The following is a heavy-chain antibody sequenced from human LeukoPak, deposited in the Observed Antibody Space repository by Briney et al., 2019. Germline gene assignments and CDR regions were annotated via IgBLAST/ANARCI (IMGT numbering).Heavy chain of an antibody. Sequence: SETLSLTCTVSGGSISSYYWSWIRQPPGKGLEWIGYIYYSGSTNYNPSLKSRVTISVDTSKNQFSLKLSSVTAADTAVYYCAREARLQGLDYWGQGTLVTVSS. CDR3: AREARLQGLDY. CDR1: GGSISSYY. CDR2: IYYSGST. J-gene: IGHJ4*02. D-gene: IGHD6-25*01. V-gene: IGHV4-59*01.